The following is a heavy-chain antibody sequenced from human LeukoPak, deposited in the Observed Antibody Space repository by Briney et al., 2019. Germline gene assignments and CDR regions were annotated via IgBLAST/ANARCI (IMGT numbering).Heavy chain of an antibody. CDR2: MSYDGTNK. CDR1: GFTFSSYA. V-gene: IGHV3-30*18. CDR3: AKGGGDISWYLNWFDP. D-gene: IGHD6-13*01. J-gene: IGHJ5*02. Sequence: PGGSLRLSCLASGFTFSSYAMHWVRQAPGKGLEWVAVMSYDGTNKYYADSVKGRFTISRDNSKNTLYLQMNSLRAEDTAVYYYAKGGGDISWYLNWFDPWGQGTLVTVSS.